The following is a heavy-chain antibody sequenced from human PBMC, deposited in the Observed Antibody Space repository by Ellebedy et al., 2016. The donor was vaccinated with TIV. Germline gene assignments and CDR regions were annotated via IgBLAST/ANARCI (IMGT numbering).Heavy chain of an antibody. CDR3: ARDRGAASFDP. V-gene: IGHV4-38-2*02. J-gene: IGHJ5*02. D-gene: IGHD6-25*01. CDR1: GYSISSGYY. CDR2: LYHSGST. Sequence: MPSETLSLTCTVSGYSISSGYYWGWIRQPPGKGLDWIGSLYHSGSTYYNPSLKSRVTISVDTSKNQFFLKLSFVTAADTAVYYCARDRGAASFDPWGQGTLVTVSS.